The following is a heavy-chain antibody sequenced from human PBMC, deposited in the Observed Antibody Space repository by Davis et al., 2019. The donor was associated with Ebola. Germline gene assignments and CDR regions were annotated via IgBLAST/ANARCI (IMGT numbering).Heavy chain of an antibody. CDR1: GFTFSSYA. V-gene: IGHV3-30-3*01. D-gene: IGHD7-27*01. CDR2: ISYDGSNK. CDR3: AREGWGIYFDY. J-gene: IGHJ4*02. Sequence: GESLKISCAASGFTFSSYAMHWVRQAPGKGLEWVAVISYDGSNKYYADSVKGRFTISRDNSKNTLYLQMNSLRAEDTAVYYCAREGWGIYFDYWGQGTLVTVSS.